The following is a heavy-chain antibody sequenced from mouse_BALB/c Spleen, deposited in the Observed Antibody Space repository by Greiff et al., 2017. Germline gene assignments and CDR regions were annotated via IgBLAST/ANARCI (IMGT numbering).Heavy chain of an antibody. CDR3: ARDPGDWYFDV. V-gene: IGHV14-3*02. CDR1: GFNIKDTY. J-gene: IGHJ1*01. Sequence: EVQLQQSGAELVKPGASVKLSCTASGFNIKDTYMHWVKQRPEQGLEWIGRIDPANGNTKYDPKFQGKATITADTSSNTAYLQLSSLTSEDTAVYYCARDPGDWYFDVWGAGTTVTVSS. CDR2: IDPANGNT.